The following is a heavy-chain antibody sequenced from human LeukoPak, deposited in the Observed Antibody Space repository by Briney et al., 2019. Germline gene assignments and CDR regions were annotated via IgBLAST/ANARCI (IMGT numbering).Heavy chain of an antibody. Sequence: PGGSLRLSCAASGFTFSSYAMHWVRQAPGKGLEWVSGISWNSGSIGYADSVKGRFTISRDNAKNSLYLQMNSLRAEDTALYYCAKETYSSSLDPWGQGTLVTVSS. J-gene: IGHJ5*02. D-gene: IGHD6-13*01. CDR1: GFTFSSYA. CDR2: ISWNSGSI. V-gene: IGHV3-9*01. CDR3: AKETYSSSLDP.